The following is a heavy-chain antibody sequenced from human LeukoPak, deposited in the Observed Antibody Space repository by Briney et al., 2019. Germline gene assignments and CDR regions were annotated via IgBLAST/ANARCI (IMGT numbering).Heavy chain of an antibody. V-gene: IGHV4-34*01. D-gene: IGHD3-16*01. J-gene: IGHJ2*01. CDR1: SRSFSGYF. Sequence: SETLSLTCAVYSRSFSGYFWNWIRQPPGKGLEWIGEINYGGSTNYNPSLKSRVTISVDTSKNQFSLKLSSVTAADTAVYYCARGRALVDWGRGTLVTVSS. CDR2: INYGGST. CDR3: ARGRALVD.